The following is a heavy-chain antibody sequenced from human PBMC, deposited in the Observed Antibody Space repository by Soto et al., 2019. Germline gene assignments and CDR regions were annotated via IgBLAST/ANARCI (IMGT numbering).Heavy chain of an antibody. Sequence: EVQLLESGGGLVQPGGSLRLSCAASGFTFSSYAMSWVRQAPGKGLEWVSAISGSGGSTYYADSVKGRFTISRNNSKNTLYMQMNSLRAEETAVYYCAKDRRAYYYGSGRYFPWFDPWGQGTLVTVSS. V-gene: IGHV3-23*01. D-gene: IGHD3-10*01. CDR1: GFTFSSYA. J-gene: IGHJ5*02. CDR3: AKDRRAYYYGSGRYFPWFDP. CDR2: ISGSGGST.